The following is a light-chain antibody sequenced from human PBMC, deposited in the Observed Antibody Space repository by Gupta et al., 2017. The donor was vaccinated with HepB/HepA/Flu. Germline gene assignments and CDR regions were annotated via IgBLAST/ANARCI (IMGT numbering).Light chain of an antibody. CDR2: KVS. J-gene: IGKJ1*01. CDR3: MQGTPWPT. CDR1: QSLLYSDGTTY. V-gene: IGKV2-30*01. Sequence: DVVLTQAPLYLTVTLGQPASISCRSSQSLLYSDGTTYLNWFHQRPGQPPRRLICKVSNRDSGVPDRFSGSGSVTYFTMTSSRVEAEDVGFYYCMQGTPWPTFGQGTKVEIK.